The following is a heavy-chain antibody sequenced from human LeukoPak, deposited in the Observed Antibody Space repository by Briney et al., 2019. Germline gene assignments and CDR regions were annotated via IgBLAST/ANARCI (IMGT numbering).Heavy chain of an antibody. CDR3: ARDDCGANCYALIDY. V-gene: IGHV3-30-3*01. CDR1: GFTFSNYA. Sequence: PGGSLRLSCAASGFTFSNYAMHWVRQAPGKGLEWVAVISYDGSNQYYADSVKGRFTISRDNPKNTVYLQMTGLRAEDTAVYYCARDDCGANCYALIDYWGQGTLVTVSS. CDR2: ISYDGSNQ. D-gene: IGHD4/OR15-4a*01. J-gene: IGHJ4*02.